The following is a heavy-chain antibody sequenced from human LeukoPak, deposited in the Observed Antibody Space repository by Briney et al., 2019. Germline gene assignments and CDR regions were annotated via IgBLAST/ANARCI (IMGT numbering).Heavy chain of an antibody. CDR2: INPNSGGT. CDR1: GYTFTGYY. Sequence: ASVKVSCKASGYTFTGYYMRWVRQAPGQGLEWMGWINPNSGGTNYAQKFQGRVTMTRDTSISTAYMELSRLRSDDTAVYYCARGIYCSSWYYFDYWGQGTLVTVSS. D-gene: IGHD6-13*01. V-gene: IGHV1-2*02. J-gene: IGHJ4*02. CDR3: ARGIYCSSWYYFDY.